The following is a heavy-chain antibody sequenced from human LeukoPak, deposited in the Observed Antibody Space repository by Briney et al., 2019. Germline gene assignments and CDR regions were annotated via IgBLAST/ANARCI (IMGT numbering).Heavy chain of an antibody. CDR3: ARMPDILTGLDP. V-gene: IGHV4-61*02. J-gene: IGHJ5*02. Sequence: SQTLSLTCTVSGGSISSGSYYWSWIRQPAGKGLEWIGRIYTSGSTNYNPSLKSRVTISVDTSKNQFSLKLSSVTTADTAVYYCARMPDILTGLDPWGQGILVTVSS. CDR1: GGSISSGSYY. CDR2: IYTSGST. D-gene: IGHD3-9*01.